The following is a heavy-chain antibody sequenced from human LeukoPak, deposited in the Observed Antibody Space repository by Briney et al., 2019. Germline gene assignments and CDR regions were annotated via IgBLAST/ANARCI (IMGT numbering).Heavy chain of an antibody. CDR3: ARGADYFDSSGYYF. V-gene: IGHV3-7*03. J-gene: IGHJ4*02. Sequence: GGSLRLSCAASGLIVSNYWMSWVRQAPGKGLEWVANIKQDGSEKYYVDSVKGRFTISRDNAKNSLYLQMNSLRAEDTAVYYCARGADYFDSSGYYFWGQGTLVTVSS. D-gene: IGHD3-22*01. CDR1: GLIVSNYW. CDR2: IKQDGSEK.